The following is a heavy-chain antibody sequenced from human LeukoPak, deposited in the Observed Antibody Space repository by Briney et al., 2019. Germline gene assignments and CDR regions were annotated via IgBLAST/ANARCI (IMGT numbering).Heavy chain of an antibody. V-gene: IGHV3-11*01. CDR3: AREAITIFGVVRTQTTYGPHRFDP. D-gene: IGHD3-3*01. CDR2: ITSGGTSI. Sequence: GGSLRLSCAASEFTISDYYMSWIRQAPGKGLEWVSYITSGGTSIYYADSVKGRFTISRDNAKSSLYLQMNSLRAEDTAVYYCAREAITIFGVVRTQTTYGPHRFDPWGQGTLVTVSS. J-gene: IGHJ5*02. CDR1: EFTISDYY.